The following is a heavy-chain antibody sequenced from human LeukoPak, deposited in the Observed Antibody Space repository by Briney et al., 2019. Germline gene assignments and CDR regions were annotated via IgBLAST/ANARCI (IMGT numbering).Heavy chain of an antibody. D-gene: IGHD3-22*01. CDR2: ISYDGSNK. Sequence: PGRSLRLSCAASGFTFSSYAMHWVRQAPGKGLEWVAVISYDGSNKYYADSVKGRFTISRDNSKNTLYLQMDSLSAEDTAVYYCARDWDYDSSDYNDYYGMDVWGPGTTVTVSS. J-gene: IGHJ6*02. V-gene: IGHV3-30-3*01. CDR3: ARDWDYDSSDYNDYYGMDV. CDR1: GFTFSSYA.